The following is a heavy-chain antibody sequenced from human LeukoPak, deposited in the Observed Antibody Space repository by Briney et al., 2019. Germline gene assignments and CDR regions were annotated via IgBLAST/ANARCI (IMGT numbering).Heavy chain of an antibody. V-gene: IGHV4-59*12. CDR1: GGSISGYY. CDR3: ARGRGLRLGELSLSPSYYYYMDV. Sequence: YPSETLSLTCTVSGGSISGYYWTWIRQPPGKGLEWIGYMYYNGNTNYNPSLKSRVTISVDMSKNQFSLKLSSVTAADTAVYYCARGRGLRLGELSLSPSYYYYMDVWGKGTTVTVSS. CDR2: MYYNGNT. J-gene: IGHJ6*03. D-gene: IGHD3-16*02.